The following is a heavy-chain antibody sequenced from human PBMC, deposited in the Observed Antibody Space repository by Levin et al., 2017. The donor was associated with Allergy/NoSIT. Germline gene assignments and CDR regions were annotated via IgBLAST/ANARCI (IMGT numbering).Heavy chain of an antibody. D-gene: IGHD2-2*01. J-gene: IGHJ4*02. Sequence: LSLPCAASGFTFRSSAMSWVRQAPGKGLEWVSAISGSGGSTYYADSVKGRFTISRDNSKNTLYLQMNSLRAEDTAVYYCAKGGYCSSTSCFPFDYWGQGTLVTVSS. CDR1: GFTFRSSA. CDR2: ISGSGGST. V-gene: IGHV3-23*01. CDR3: AKGGYCSSTSCFPFDY.